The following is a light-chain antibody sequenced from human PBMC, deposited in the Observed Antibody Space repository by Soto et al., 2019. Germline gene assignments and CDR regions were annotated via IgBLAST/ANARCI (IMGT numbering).Light chain of an antibody. CDR1: QGVGSW. CDR3: EQAGSFPLI. CDR2: TAS. V-gene: IGKV1D-12*01. Sequence: DIQMTQSPSSVSASIGDRVTITCRASQGVGSWLAWYQQKPGKAPKLLIYTASTLQSGVPSRFSGSGSGTDFTLTISSLQPEDFATYYCEQAGSFPLIYGGGTKVEI. J-gene: IGKJ4*01.